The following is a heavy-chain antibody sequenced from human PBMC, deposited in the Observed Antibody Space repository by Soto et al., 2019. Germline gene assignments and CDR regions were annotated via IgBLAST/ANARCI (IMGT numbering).Heavy chain of an antibody. Sequence: SETLSLTCTVSGGSISSGGYYWGWIRQPPGKGLEWIGSIYYSGRTYYNPPLKSRVTISVDTSKKQLSLKLSSVTAADTAVYYCARHRYYGSGSYFSFKWFDPWGQGTLVTVSS. J-gene: IGHJ5*02. CDR2: IYYSGRT. CDR1: GGSISSGGYY. V-gene: IGHV4-39*01. D-gene: IGHD3-10*01. CDR3: ARHRYYGSGSYFSFKWFDP.